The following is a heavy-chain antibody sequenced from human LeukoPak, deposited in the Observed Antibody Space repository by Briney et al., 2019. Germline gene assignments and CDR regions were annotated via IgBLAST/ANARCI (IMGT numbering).Heavy chain of an antibody. D-gene: IGHD3-10*01. CDR2: IYAGGNT. CDR3: ARRTGINAFDI. Sequence: PSETLSLTCTVSVGSISSYYWSWIRQPAGKGLKWIGRIYAGGNTNYNPSLNSRVSKSLDTSKNQFSLKLNSVPAADTAVYYCARRTGINAFDIWGQGTMVTVSS. V-gene: IGHV4-4*07. J-gene: IGHJ3*02. CDR1: VGSISSYY.